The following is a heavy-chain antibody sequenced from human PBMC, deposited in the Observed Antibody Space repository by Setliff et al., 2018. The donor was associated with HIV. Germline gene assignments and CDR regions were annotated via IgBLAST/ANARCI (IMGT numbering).Heavy chain of an antibody. Sequence: ASVKVSCKVSGYTLTELSMHWVRQAPGKGLEWMGGFDPEDGETIYAQKFQGRVTMTRNTSISTAYMELSSLRSDDTAVYYCARGLPACSGGNCYPYRFDYWGQGTLVTVSS. V-gene: IGHV1-24*01. CDR1: GYTLTELS. J-gene: IGHJ4*02. D-gene: IGHD2-15*01. CDR2: FDPEDGET. CDR3: ARGLPACSGGNCYPYRFDY.